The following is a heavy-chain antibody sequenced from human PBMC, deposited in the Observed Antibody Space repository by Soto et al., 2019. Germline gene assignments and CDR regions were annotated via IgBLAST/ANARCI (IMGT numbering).Heavy chain of an antibody. CDR2: IYYSGST. J-gene: IGHJ6*02. D-gene: IGHD6-25*01. CDR1: GGSISSVGHY. V-gene: IGHV4-31*03. Sequence: PSETLSLTCSVSGGSISSVGHYWTWIRQQPGKGLEWIGYIYYSGSTDYNPSLKSRVTISVDRSKNQFSLNPSSVTAADTAIYYCARESGGYDSSTRNGLDVWGQGTTVTVS. CDR3: ARESGGYDSSTRNGLDV.